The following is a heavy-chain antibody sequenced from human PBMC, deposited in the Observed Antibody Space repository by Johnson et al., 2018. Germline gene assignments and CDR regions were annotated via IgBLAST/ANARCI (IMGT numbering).Heavy chain of an antibody. CDR1: GFTFRNYG. V-gene: IGHV3-30*18. Sequence: VQLVESGGGVVQPGRSLRLSCAASGFTFRNYGMHWVRQAPGKGLEWVALISYDGSNTDYTDSVNGRFTISRDNSENTLYLQMNNLRPYDTGVLYCAQDPVWVAVVPTAEYFQHWGQGTLVTVSS. D-gene: IGHD2-2*01. CDR2: ISYDGSNT. CDR3: AQDPVWVAVVPTAEYFQH. J-gene: IGHJ1*01.